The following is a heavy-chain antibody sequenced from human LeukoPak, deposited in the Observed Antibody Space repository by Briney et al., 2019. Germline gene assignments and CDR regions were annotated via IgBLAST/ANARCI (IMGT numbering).Heavy chain of an antibody. Sequence: ASVKVSCKASGYTFTIYYMHWVRQAPGQGREWMGIINPSGGSTSYPQKFQGRVTITRDTTTSTVYMEVSSLSFEETAVYYCARDWGGDIVVVVAAQPVFDYWGQGTLVTVSS. CDR3: ARDWGGDIVVVVAAQPVFDY. V-gene: IGHV1-46*01. D-gene: IGHD2-15*01. CDR1: GYTFTIYY. CDR2: INPSGGST. J-gene: IGHJ4*02.